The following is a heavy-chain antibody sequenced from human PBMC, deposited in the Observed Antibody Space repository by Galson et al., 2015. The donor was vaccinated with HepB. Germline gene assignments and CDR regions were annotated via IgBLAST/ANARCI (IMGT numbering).Heavy chain of an antibody. CDR2: INPSGGST. V-gene: IGHV1-46*01. D-gene: IGHD3-10*01. J-gene: IGHJ4*02. CDR1: GYTFTSYY. Sequence: SVKVSCKASGYTFTSYYMHWVRQAPGQGLEWMGIINPSGGSTSYAQKFQGRVTMTRDSSTSTVYTELSSLRSEDTAVYYCARATALLWFGEPWGQGTLVTVSS. CDR3: ARATALLWFGEP.